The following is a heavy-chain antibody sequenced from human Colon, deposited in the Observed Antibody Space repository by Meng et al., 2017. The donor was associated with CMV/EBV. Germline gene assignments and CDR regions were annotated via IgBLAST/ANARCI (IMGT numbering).Heavy chain of an antibody. CDR3: ATDYSNYSFDR. CDR1: GGSIISMPSY. Sequence: LPESGPGLVKPSETLSLTCTVSGGSIISMPSYWGWILQTPGKGLEWIGNIYYSCYAYYNPSLKSRLTISVDTSQNQFSLKLTSVTAADTAVYYCATDYSNYSFDRWGQGTLVTVSS. J-gene: IGHJ4*02. D-gene: IGHD4-11*01. V-gene: IGHV4-39*07. CDR2: IYYSCYA.